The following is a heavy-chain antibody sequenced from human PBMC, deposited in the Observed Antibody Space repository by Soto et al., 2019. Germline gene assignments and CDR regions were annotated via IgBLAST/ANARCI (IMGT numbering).Heavy chain of an antibody. CDR3: ARPYTGGYESDSMDV. J-gene: IGHJ6*02. CDR1: GGTFSSYT. CDR2: IIPILGIA. V-gene: IGHV1-69*02. Sequence: QVQLVQSGAEVKKPGSSVKVSCKASGGTFSSYTISWVRQAPGQGLEWMGRIIPILGIANYAQKFQGRVTITADKSTSTAYMELSSLRSEDTAVYYCARPYTGGYESDSMDVWGQGTTVTVSS. D-gene: IGHD5-12*01.